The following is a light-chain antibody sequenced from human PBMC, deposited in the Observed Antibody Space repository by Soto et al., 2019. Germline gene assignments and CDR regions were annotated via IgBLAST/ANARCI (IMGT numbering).Light chain of an antibody. CDR1: QGISSA. CDR2: DAS. V-gene: IGKV1D-13*01. CDR3: QQFNNYPHGYT. J-gene: IGKJ2*01. Sequence: AIQLTQSPSSLSASVGDRVTITCRASQGISSALAWYQQKPGKAPKLLIYDASSLESGVPSRFSGSGSGTDFALTISSLQPEDFATYYCQQFNNYPHGYTCGQGTKLEIK.